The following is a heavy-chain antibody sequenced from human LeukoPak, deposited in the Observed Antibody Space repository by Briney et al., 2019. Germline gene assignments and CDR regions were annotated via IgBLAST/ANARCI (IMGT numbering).Heavy chain of an antibody. D-gene: IGHD2-21*02. CDR3: ARTYPDCDY. CDR1: GGSISSSSYY. J-gene: IGHJ4*02. CDR2: IYYSGST. Sequence: PSETLSLTCTVSGGSISSSSYYWGWIRQPPGKGLEWIGSIYYSGSTYYNPSLQSRVTLSIDTSKNQFSLKLTSVTATDTAVYYCARTYPDCDYWGQGTLVTVSS. V-gene: IGHV4-39*01.